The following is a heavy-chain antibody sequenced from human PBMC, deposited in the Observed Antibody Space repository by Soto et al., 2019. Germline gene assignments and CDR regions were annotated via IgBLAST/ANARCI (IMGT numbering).Heavy chain of an antibody. CDR2: INHSGST. V-gene: IGHV4-34*01. J-gene: IGHJ1*01. CDR1: GGSFSGYY. CDR3: ARVSTLQLVPTLQDRQYLQQ. Sequence: SETLSLTCAVYGGSFSGYYWSWIRQPPGKGLEWIGEINHSGSTNYNPSLKSRVTISVDTSKNQFSLKLSSVTAADTAVYYCARVSTLQLVPTLQDRQYLQQRGQGTLDTGSS. D-gene: IGHD6-13*01.